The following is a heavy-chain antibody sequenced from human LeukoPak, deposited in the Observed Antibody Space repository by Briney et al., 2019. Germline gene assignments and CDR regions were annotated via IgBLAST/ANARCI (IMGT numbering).Heavy chain of an antibody. Sequence: GGSLRLSCAASGFTFSSYGMHWVRQAPGKGLEWVAVIWYDGSNKYYADSVKGRFTISRDNSKNTLYLQMNSLRAEDTAVYYCARGIAVAGAPKNIGYWGQGTLVTVSS. J-gene: IGHJ4*02. CDR3: ARGIAVAGAPKNIGY. CDR1: GFTFSSYG. D-gene: IGHD6-19*01. CDR2: IWYDGSNK. V-gene: IGHV3-33*01.